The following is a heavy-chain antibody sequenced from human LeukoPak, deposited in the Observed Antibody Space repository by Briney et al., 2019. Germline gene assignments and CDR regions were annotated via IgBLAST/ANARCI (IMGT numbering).Heavy chain of an antibody. CDR2: IWYDGSNK. Sequence: SCAASGFTFSSYGMHWVRQAPGKGLEWVAVIWYDGSNKYYADSVKGRFTISRDNSKNTLYLRMNSLRAEDTAVYYCAREAPFAHYYYYMDVWGKGTTVTVSS. CDR3: AREAPFAHYYYYMDV. J-gene: IGHJ6*03. D-gene: IGHD2/OR15-2a*01. CDR1: GFTFSSYG. V-gene: IGHV3-33*01.